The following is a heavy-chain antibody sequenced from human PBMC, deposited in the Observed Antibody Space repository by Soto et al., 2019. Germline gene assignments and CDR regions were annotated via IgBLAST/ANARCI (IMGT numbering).Heavy chain of an antibody. CDR1: GFIFSDQY. J-gene: IGHJ2*01. D-gene: IGHD3-16*01. Sequence: EMQLVESGGRLVQPGGSLRLSCAASGFIFSDQYMDWVRQAPGKGLEWVGRTRNKANSYTTEYAASVRGRFTISRDDSKNSLYLQMNSLKTEDTAVYYCARDLGGAPYVDLWGRGTLVTVSS. CDR2: TRNKANSYTT. CDR3: ARDLGGAPYVDL. V-gene: IGHV3-72*01.